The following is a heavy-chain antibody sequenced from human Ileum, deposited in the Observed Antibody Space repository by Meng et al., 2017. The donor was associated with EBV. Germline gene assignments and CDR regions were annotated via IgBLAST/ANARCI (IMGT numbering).Heavy chain of an antibody. V-gene: IGHV6-1*01. CDR2: TNYWTKWYY. Sequence: VPLPHAGPGLGQPSQTLSLTCAISGDSVSSNSAAWHWIRQSPSRGLEWLRRTNYWTKWYYDYAVSVKSRMTINPDTSKNQFSLQLNSVTPEDTAVYYCARGAYTSTWFWGQGTLVTVSS. J-gene: IGHJ1*01. CDR1: GDSVSSNSAA. D-gene: IGHD6-13*01. CDR3: ARGAYTSTWF.